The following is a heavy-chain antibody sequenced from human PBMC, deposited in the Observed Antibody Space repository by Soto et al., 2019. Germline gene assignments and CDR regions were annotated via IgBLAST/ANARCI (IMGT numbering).Heavy chain of an antibody. CDR2: ISYDGSNK. V-gene: IGHV3-30-3*01. CDR3: ARDWSRYYDRDYYGMDV. J-gene: IGHJ6*02. CDR1: GFTFSSYA. Sequence: GGSLRLSCAASGFTFSSYAMHWVRQAPGKGLEWVAVISYDGSNKYYADSVKGRFTISRDNSKNTLYLQMNSLRAEDTAVYYFARDWSRYYDRDYYGMDVWGQLTTVTGSS. D-gene: IGHD3-22*01.